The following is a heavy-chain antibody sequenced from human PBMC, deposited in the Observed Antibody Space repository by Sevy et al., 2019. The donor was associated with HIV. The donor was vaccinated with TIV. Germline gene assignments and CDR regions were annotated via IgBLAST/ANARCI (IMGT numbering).Heavy chain of an antibody. CDR2: IYYSGST. D-gene: IGHD3-3*01. CDR1: GGSISSSSYY. CDR3: ARHAFIITIFGVSSYGMDV. V-gene: IGHV4-39*01. Sequence: SETLSLTCTVSGGSISSSSYYWGWIRQPPGKGLEWIGSIYYSGSTYYNPSLKGRVTISVDTSKNQFSLKLSSVTAADTAVYYCARHAFIITIFGVSSYGMDVWGQGTTVTVS. J-gene: IGHJ6*02.